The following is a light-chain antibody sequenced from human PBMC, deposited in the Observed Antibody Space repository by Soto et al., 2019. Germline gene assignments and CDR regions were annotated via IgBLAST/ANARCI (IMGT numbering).Light chain of an antibody. Sequence: QSALTQSPSASGSPGQSVTISCTGTSSDIGGYNSVSWYQQHPGKAPKVMIYDVTKRPSGVPDRFSGSKSGNTASLTVSALQAEDEADYYCSSYAGSNNLNYVFGTGTKLTVL. CDR3: SSYAGSNNLNYV. CDR2: DVT. V-gene: IGLV2-8*01. CDR1: SSDIGGYNS. J-gene: IGLJ1*01.